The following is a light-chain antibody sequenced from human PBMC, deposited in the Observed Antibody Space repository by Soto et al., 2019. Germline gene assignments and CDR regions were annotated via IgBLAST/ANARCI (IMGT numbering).Light chain of an antibody. CDR1: RSVSSRY. V-gene: IGKV3-20*01. Sequence: DIVLTQSPGTLSLSPGEGATLSCRASRSVSSRYLAWYQQNPGQAPRLLIYGASSRATGIPDRFSGSGSGTDFTLTISRLEPEDFAVYHCHQYGYSPNTFGQGTKLEIK. J-gene: IGKJ2*01. CDR3: HQYGYSPNT. CDR2: GAS.